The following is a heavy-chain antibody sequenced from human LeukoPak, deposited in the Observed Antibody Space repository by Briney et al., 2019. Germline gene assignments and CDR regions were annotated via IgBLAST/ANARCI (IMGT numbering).Heavy chain of an antibody. CDR2: VDPEDGET. CDR3: ARTTVVNGNWFDP. D-gene: IGHD4-23*01. V-gene: IGHV1-69-2*01. J-gene: IGHJ5*02. Sequence: ASVKVSCKVSGYTFTDYYMHWVQQAPGKGLEWMGLVDPEDGETIYAEKLQGRVTITADTSTDTAYMELSSLRSEDTAVYHCARTTVVNGNWFDPWGQGTLVTVSS. CDR1: GYTFTDYY.